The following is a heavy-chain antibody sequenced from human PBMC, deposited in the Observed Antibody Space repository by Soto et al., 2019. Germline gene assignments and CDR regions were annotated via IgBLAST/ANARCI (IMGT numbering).Heavy chain of an antibody. J-gene: IGHJ4*02. CDR2: ISGSGGST. V-gene: IGHV3-23*01. CDR3: ARGFSAGKGSTPDF. CDR1: GFTFSSFA. Sequence: GGSLRLSCAASGFTFSSFAMSWVRQAPGKGLDWVSAISGSGGSTYSADSVKGRFTISRDNSKNTLYLQMSSLRAEDTAVYYCARGFSAGKGSTPDFWGQGSLVTVSA. D-gene: IGHD6-13*01.